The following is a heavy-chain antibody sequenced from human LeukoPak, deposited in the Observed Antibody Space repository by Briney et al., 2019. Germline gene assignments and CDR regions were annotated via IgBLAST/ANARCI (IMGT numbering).Heavy chain of an antibody. J-gene: IGHJ4*02. CDR2: IYYSGST. V-gene: IGHV4-39*07. D-gene: IGHD6-13*01. CDR1: GGSLSSSSYY. Sequence: SETLSLTCTVSGGSLSSSSYYWGWIRQPPGKGLEWLGSIYYSGSTYYNPSLKSRVTISVDTSKNQFSLKLSSVTAADTAVYYCARDPGTLPFDYWGQGTLVTVSS. CDR3: ARDPGTLPFDY.